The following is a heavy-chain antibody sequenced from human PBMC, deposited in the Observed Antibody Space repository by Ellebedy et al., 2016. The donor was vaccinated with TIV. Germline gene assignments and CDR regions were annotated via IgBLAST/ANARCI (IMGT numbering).Heavy chain of an antibody. CDR3: ARGGTFSHGLWYFDY. CDR1: GGSFSGYY. Sequence: SETLSLTCAVYGGSFSGYYWSWIRQPPGKGLEWIGEINHSGNTNYNPSLKSRVTISVYTSKNQFSLNLNSVTAADTAAYYCARGGTFSHGLWYFDYWGQGTLVTGSA. D-gene: IGHD5-18*01. CDR2: INHSGNT. V-gene: IGHV4-34*01. J-gene: IGHJ4*02.